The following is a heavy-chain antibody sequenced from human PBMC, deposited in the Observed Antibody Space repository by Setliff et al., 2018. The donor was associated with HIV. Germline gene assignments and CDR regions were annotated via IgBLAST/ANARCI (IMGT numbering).Heavy chain of an antibody. CDR2: IYTTGST. Sequence: SETLSLTCTVPGGSISTGSYYWSWIRQPAGKGLEWVGRIYTTGSTNYNPSLKSRVTISVDTSKNQFSLNLTSVTAADTAVYYCARAPYYNFWSGYYVGMSSHYYGMDVWGQGTTVTVSS. J-gene: IGHJ6*02. V-gene: IGHV4-61*02. D-gene: IGHD3-3*01. CDR1: GGSISTGSYY. CDR3: ARAPYYNFWSGYYVGMSSHYYGMDV.